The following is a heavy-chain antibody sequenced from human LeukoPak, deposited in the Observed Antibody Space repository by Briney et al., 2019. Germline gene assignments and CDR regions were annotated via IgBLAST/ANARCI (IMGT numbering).Heavy chain of an antibody. CDR2: ISGSGGST. D-gene: IGHD1-1*01. CDR1: GGSISSSSYY. J-gene: IGHJ4*02. V-gene: IGHV3-23*01. CDR3: AKDPLERRSAYYFDY. Sequence: ETLSLTCTVSGGSISSSSYYWGWIRHPPGKALEWVSAISGSGGSTYYADSVKGRFTISRDNSKNTLYLQMNSLRAEDTAVYYCAKDPLERRSAYYFDYWGQGTLVTVS.